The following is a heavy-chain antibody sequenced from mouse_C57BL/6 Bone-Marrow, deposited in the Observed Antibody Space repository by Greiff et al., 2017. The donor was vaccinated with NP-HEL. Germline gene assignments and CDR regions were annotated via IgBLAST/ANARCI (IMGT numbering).Heavy chain of an antibody. J-gene: IGHJ1*03. CDR2: INPNNGGT. D-gene: IGHD1-1*01. CDR1: GYTFTDYN. CDR3: ARVYYGSSPNWYFDV. Sequence: EVKLQESGPELVKPGASVKIPCKASGYTFTDYNMDWVKQSHGKSLEWIGDINPNNGGTIYNQKFKGKATLTVDKSSSTAYMELRSLTSEDTAVYYCARVYYGSSPNWYFDVWGTGTTVTVSS. V-gene: IGHV1-18*01.